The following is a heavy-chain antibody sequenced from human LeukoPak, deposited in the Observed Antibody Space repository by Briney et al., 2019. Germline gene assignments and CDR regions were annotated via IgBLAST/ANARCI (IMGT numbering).Heavy chain of an antibody. D-gene: IGHD6-13*01. J-gene: IGHJ5*02. Sequence: PSETLSLTCTVSGGSISNYYWSWIRQPAGKGLEWIGRIYTSGSTNYNPSLQSRVTMSVDTCKNQFSLKVRSVTAADTAVYYCARGSIAAVGTRWFDPWGQGTLVTVSS. CDR1: GGSISNYY. CDR3: ARGSIAAVGTRWFDP. V-gene: IGHV4-4*07. CDR2: IYTSGST.